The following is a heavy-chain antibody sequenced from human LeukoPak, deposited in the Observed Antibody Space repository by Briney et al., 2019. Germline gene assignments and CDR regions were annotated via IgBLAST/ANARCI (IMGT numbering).Heavy chain of an antibody. J-gene: IGHJ4*02. D-gene: IGHD3-9*01. V-gene: IGHV3-23*01. Sequence: GGSLRLSCAASGFTFSSYAMSWVRQAPGKGLEWVSAISGSGGSTYYADSVKGRFTISRDNSKNTLYLQMNSLRAEDTAVYYCAKEGDVLRYFDWLFANFDYWGQGTLVTVSS. CDR2: ISGSGGST. CDR1: GFTFSSYA. CDR3: AKEGDVLRYFDWLFANFDY.